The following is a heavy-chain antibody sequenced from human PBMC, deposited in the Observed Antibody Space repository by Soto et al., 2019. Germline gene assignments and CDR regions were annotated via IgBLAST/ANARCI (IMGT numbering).Heavy chain of an antibody. Sequence: SGQVSFDASRCSFAKFRVTWVRRGPGQGLEWMGLISAYYDTPNYAQKFQGRVTMTIDTSTSTAYMDLRSLTSDDTAGYYCARVIPGVEAWFDPWGQGTLVTVSS. V-gene: IGHV1-18*04. D-gene: IGHD2-2*01. CDR2: ISAYYDTP. CDR1: RCSFAKFR. CDR3: ARVIPGVEAWFDP. J-gene: IGHJ5*02.